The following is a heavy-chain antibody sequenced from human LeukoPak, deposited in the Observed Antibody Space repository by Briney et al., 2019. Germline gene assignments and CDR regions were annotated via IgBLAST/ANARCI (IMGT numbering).Heavy chain of an antibody. J-gene: IGHJ6*02. V-gene: IGHV3-21*01. Sequence: SVKGRFTISRDNGKNSLYLQMNSLRAEDTAVYYCAAGYCTSNSCSTFYGMDVWGQGTTVTVSS. D-gene: IGHD2-2*03. CDR3: AAGYCTSNSCSTFYGMDV.